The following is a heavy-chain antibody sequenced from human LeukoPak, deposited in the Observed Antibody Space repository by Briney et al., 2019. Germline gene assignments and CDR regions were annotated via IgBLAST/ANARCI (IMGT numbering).Heavy chain of an antibody. D-gene: IGHD3-9*01. J-gene: IGHJ6*03. CDR1: GGSISSGSYY. CDR3: ARGGSTLHSAGGHDIEFYYYYYMDV. Sequence: SETLSLTCTVSGGSISSGSYYWTWIRQPAGQGLEWIGRIYTSGSTNYNPSLRSRVTMSLDTSKNQFSLKLYSVTAADTAVYYCARGGSTLHSAGGHDIEFYYYYYMDVWGKGTTVTISS. CDR2: IYTSGST. V-gene: IGHV4-61*02.